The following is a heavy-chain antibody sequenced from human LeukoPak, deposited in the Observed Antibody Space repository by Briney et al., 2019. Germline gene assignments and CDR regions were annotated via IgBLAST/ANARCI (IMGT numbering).Heavy chain of an antibody. Sequence: ASVKVSCKASGGTFSSYAISWVRQAPGQGLEWMGGIIPIFGTANYAQKFQGRVTITADESTSTAYMELSSLRSEGTAVYYCARDEYAPNYYYMDVWGKGTTVTVSS. J-gene: IGHJ6*03. CDR1: GGTFSSYA. D-gene: IGHD2-2*01. CDR2: IIPIFGTA. CDR3: ARDEYAPNYYYMDV. V-gene: IGHV1-69*13.